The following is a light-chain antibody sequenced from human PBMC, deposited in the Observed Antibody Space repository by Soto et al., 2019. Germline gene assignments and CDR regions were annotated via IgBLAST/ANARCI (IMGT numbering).Light chain of an antibody. Sequence: QSVLTQPASVSGSPGQSITISCTGTSSDVGGYNYVSWYQQHPVKAPKLMIYEVSNRPSGVSNRFSGSKSGNTASLTISGLQAEDEADYYCSSYTSSSPLGFGTGTKVTV. CDR1: SSDVGGYNY. J-gene: IGLJ1*01. V-gene: IGLV2-14*01. CDR2: EVS. CDR3: SSYTSSSPLG.